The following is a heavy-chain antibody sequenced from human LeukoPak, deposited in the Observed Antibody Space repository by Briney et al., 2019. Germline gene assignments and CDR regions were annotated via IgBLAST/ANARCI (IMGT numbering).Heavy chain of an antibody. Sequence: PSETLSLTCSVSDGSIRTYYWSWIRQSPGQGLEWIGNIYYRGDINYNPSLKSRVIISIDTSKNQFSLKVTSLTAADTAVYYCPTNKDRAEADRGQGTLVIVSS. CDR2: IYYRGDI. J-gene: IGHJ4*02. V-gene: IGHV4-59*03. CDR1: DGSIRTYY. D-gene: IGHD1-14*01. CDR3: PTNKDRAEAD.